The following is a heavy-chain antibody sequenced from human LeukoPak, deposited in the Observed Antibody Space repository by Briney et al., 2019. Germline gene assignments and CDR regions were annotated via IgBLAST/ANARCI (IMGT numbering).Heavy chain of an antibody. V-gene: IGHV1-46*01. Sequence: VASVKVSCKASGYTFISYYMHWVRQAPGQGLEWMGIINPSGGITTYAQKFQGRVTMTRDTSTSTVYMELSSLRSEDTAVYYCARAPPVYDSSGGGFDLWGRGTLVTVSS. CDR3: ARAPPVYDSSGGGFDL. CDR1: GYTFISYY. J-gene: IGHJ2*01. CDR2: INPSGGIT. D-gene: IGHD3-22*01.